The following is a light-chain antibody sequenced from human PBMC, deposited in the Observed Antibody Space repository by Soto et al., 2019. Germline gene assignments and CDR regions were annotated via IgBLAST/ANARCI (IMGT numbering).Light chain of an antibody. CDR1: SSNIGAGYD. J-gene: IGLJ2*01. CDR3: SSFTSTSTLL. Sequence: QSVLTQPPSVSGAPGQRVTISCTGSSSNIGAGYDVHWYQQLPGTAPKLLIFAYSSRPSGVPDRFSGSRSATSASLAITGLQAEDEADYYCSSFTSTSTLLFGGGTKLTVL. V-gene: IGLV1-40*01. CDR2: AYS.